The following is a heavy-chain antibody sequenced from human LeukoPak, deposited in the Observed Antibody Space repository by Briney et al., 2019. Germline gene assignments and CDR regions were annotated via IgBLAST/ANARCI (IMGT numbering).Heavy chain of an antibody. D-gene: IGHD6-19*01. J-gene: IGHJ2*01. Sequence: SETLSLTCTVSGGSISSSYWNWIRQPPGKGLQWIGFIHHSGYSDFNPSLKSRVTTSVDASKNQFSLKLRSVTAADSAVYYCARRGHRSGSARGWYFDLWGRGTLVTVSS. CDR2: IHHSGYS. CDR3: ARRGHRSGSARGWYFDL. V-gene: IGHV4-59*08. CDR1: GGSISSSY.